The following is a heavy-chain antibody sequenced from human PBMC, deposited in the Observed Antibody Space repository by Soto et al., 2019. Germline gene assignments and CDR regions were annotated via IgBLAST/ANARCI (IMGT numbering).Heavy chain of an antibody. Sequence: TSETLSLTCAVYGGSFSGYYWSWIRQPPGKGLEWIGYIYYSGSTYYNPSLKSRVTISVDTSKNQFSLKLSSVTAADTAVYYCSRVPLGYCSGGSCYGPLDYWGQGTLVTVSS. CDR3: SRVPLGYCSGGSCYGPLDY. J-gene: IGHJ4*02. V-gene: IGHV4-34*01. CDR2: IYYSGST. D-gene: IGHD2-15*01. CDR1: GGSFSGYY.